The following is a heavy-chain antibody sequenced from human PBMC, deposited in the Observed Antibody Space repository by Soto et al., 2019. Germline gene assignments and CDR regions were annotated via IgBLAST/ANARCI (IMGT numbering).Heavy chain of an antibody. CDR2: ISGSGGST. Sequence: GGSLRLSCAASGFTFSSYAMSWVRQAPGKGLEWVSAISGSGGSTYYADSVKGRFTIYRDNSKNTLYLQMNSLRAEDTAVYYCANHYGSGSYRYYFDYWGQGTLVTVSS. CDR1: GFTFSSYA. V-gene: IGHV3-23*01. D-gene: IGHD3-10*01. CDR3: ANHYGSGSYRYYFDY. J-gene: IGHJ4*02.